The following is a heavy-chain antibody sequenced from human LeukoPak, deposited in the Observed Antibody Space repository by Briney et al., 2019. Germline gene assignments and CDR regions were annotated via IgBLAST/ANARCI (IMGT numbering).Heavy chain of an antibody. D-gene: IGHD1-26*01. J-gene: IGHJ4*02. Sequence: SQTLSLTCAISGDSVSSTTAAWNWIRQSPSRGLEWLGRTYYRSRWYSDFAKYVKSRITIDPDTSKNQFSLQLNSVTPDDTAVYFCARGHTYSGRIFDYWGQGTLVTVSS. CDR2: TYYRSRWYS. V-gene: IGHV6-1*01. CDR1: GDSVSSTTAA. CDR3: ARGHTYSGRIFDY.